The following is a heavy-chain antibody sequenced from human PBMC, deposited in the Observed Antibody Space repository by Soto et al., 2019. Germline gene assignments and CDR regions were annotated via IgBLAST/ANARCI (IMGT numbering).Heavy chain of an antibody. CDR2: ISGSGGST. D-gene: IGHD3-22*01. J-gene: IGHJ3*02. Sequence: EVQLLESGGGLVQPGGSLRLSCAASGFTFSSYAMSWVRQAPGKGLEWVSAISGSGGSTYYADSVKGRFTISRDNSKNTLYLQMNSLRAEDTAVYYCAKDLLRTTMIVVVIDAFDIWGQGIMVTVSS. CDR3: AKDLLRTTMIVVVIDAFDI. CDR1: GFTFSSYA. V-gene: IGHV3-23*01.